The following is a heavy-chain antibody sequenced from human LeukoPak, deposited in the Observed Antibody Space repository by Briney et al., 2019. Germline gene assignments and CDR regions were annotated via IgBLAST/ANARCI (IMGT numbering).Heavy chain of an antibody. CDR2: IKQDGGEK. CDR1: GFTFSSYW. D-gene: IGHD6-19*01. Sequence: PGGSLRLSCAASGFTFSSYWMSWVRQAPGKGLEWVANIKQDGGEKYYVDSVKGRFTISRDNAKNSLYLQMNSLRAEDTAVYYCARDHEQWLVPMNWFDPWGQGTLVTVSS. J-gene: IGHJ5*02. V-gene: IGHV3-7*01. CDR3: ARDHEQWLVPMNWFDP.